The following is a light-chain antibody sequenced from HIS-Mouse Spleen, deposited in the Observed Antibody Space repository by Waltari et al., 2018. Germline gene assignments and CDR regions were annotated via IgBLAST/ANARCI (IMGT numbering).Light chain of an antibody. Sequence: SYELTQPPSVSVSPGQTARNTCPGDSLPKQYACWYQQKPGQAPVLVIYKDSERPSGIPERFSGSSSGTTVTLTISGVQAEDEADYYCQSADSSGTYVVFGGETKLTVL. V-gene: IGLV3-25*03. J-gene: IGLJ2*01. CDR3: QSADSSGTYVV. CDR2: KDS. CDR1: SLPKQY.